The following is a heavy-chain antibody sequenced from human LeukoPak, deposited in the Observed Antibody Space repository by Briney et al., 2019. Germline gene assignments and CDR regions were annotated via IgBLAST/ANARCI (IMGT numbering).Heavy chain of an antibody. J-gene: IGHJ4*02. Sequence: PGGSLRLSCAASGFTFSSYAMHCVRQAPGKGLEWVAVISYDGSNKYYADSVKGRFTISRYNSKNTLYLQMNSLRAEDTAVYYCAKDHDYYYGSGSRFDYWGQGTLVTVSS. CDR1: GFTFSSYA. CDR3: AKDHDYYYGSGSRFDY. V-gene: IGHV3-30*04. CDR2: ISYDGSNK. D-gene: IGHD3-10*01.